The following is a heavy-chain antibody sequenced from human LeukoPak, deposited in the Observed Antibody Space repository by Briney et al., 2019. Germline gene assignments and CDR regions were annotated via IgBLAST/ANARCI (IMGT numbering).Heavy chain of an antibody. CDR1: GGSISSSSYY. D-gene: IGHD2-15*01. J-gene: IGHJ4*02. Sequence: PSQTLSLTCTVSGGSISSSSYYWGWIRQPPGKGLEWIGSIYYSGSTYYNPSLKSRVTISVDTSKNQFSLKLSSVTAADTAVYYCARDVVASDFDYWGQGTLVTVSS. V-gene: IGHV4-39*07. CDR2: IYYSGST. CDR3: ARDVVASDFDY.